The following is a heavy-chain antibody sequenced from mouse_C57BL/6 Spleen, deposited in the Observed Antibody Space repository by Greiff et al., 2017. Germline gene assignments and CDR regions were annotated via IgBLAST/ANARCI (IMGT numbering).Heavy chain of an antibody. V-gene: IGHV6-3*01. D-gene: IGHD2-1*01. CDR2: IRLKSDNYAT. J-gene: IGHJ4*01. Sequence: EVQLVESGGGLVQPGGSMKLSCVASGFTFSNYWMNWVRQSPEKGLEWVAQIRLKSDNYATHYAESVNGRFTISRDDSKSSVYLQMNNLRAEDTGIYYCTESYGNPYYAMDYWGQGTSVTVSS. CDR1: GFTFSNYW. CDR3: TESYGNPYYAMDY.